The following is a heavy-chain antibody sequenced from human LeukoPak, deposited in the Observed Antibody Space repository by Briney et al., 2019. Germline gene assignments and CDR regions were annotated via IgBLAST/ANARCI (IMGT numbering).Heavy chain of an antibody. Sequence: PSETLSLTCTVSGGSISSGSYYWSWIRQPAGKGLEWIGRIYTSGSTNYNPSLKSRVTISVDTSKNQFSLKLSSVTAADTAVYYCASLKPITIFGVVSDYWGQGTLVTVSS. V-gene: IGHV4-61*02. CDR1: GGSISSGSYY. CDR2: IYTSGST. D-gene: IGHD3-3*01. J-gene: IGHJ4*02. CDR3: ASLKPITIFGVVSDY.